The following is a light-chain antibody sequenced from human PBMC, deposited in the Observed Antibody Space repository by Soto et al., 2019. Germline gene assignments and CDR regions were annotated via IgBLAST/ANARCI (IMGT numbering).Light chain of an antibody. CDR3: QQSYSTPPN. CDR1: RAINNY. J-gene: IGKJ2*01. CDR2: SAS. V-gene: IGKV1-39*01. Sequence: IPMTQSPSSLSASVGDRVTLTCRTSRAINNYVNWYQHHPGRVPKLLISSASILQAGVPSRFRDGGSGTHFALTIHNLQPEDVATYYCQQSYSTPPNFGQGTKLAI.